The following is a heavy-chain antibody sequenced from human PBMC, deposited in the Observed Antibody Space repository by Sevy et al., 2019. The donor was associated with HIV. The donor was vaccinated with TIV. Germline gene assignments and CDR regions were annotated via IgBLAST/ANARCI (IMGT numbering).Heavy chain of an antibody. Sequence: AGSLRLSCAVSGFTFNSNPMTWVLQAPGKGLEWVSGITGSGDSTYYADSVKGRFTISRDNLKNTLYLQMNSLRVEDTAVYYCATVPLYSGPYWYFDLWGRGTLVTVSS. CDR3: ATVPLYSGPYWYFDL. CDR2: ITGSGDST. J-gene: IGHJ2*01. CDR1: GFTFNSNP. V-gene: IGHV3-23*01. D-gene: IGHD1-26*01.